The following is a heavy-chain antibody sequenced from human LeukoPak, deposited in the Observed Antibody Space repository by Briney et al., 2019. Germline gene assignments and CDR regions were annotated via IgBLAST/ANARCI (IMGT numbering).Heavy chain of an antibody. V-gene: IGHV1-46*01. CDR3: AREQLGYCSGGSCVAPFDP. D-gene: IGHD2-15*01. CDR2: INPSGGST. CDR1: GYTFTSYY. Sequence: ASVKVSCKASGYTFTSYYMHWVRQAPGQGLEWMGIINPSGGSTSYAQKFQGRVTMTRDTSTSTVYMELSSLRSEDTAVYYCAREQLGYCSGGSCVAPFDPWGQGTLVTVSS. J-gene: IGHJ5*02.